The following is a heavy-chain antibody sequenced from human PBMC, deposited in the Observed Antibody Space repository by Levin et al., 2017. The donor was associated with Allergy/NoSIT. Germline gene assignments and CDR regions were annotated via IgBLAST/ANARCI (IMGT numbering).Heavy chain of an antibody. J-gene: IGHJ6*02. Sequence: GESLKISCAASDFSLSQYSMNWVRQAPGKGLEWVSYISSSSTTTYYADSVKGRFSISRDNAKNSVYLQMNSLRPEDTGVYYCARVVLVMNYAMDVWGQGTTVTVSS. CDR3: ARVVLVMNYAMDV. CDR2: ISSSSTTT. D-gene: IGHD3-16*02. CDR1: DFSLSQYS. V-gene: IGHV3-48*01.